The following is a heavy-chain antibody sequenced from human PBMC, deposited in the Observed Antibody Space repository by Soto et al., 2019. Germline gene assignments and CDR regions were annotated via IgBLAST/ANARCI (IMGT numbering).Heavy chain of an antibody. Sequence: PSETPSLTCDVSGYAISTGGSSLTWIRQPPGKGLEWIGYIYQSGITYYNPSLKSRVTISVDRSKNQFSLKLSSVTAAGTAVYYCARGPSFGRWGQGTLVTVSS. V-gene: IGHV4-30-2*01. D-gene: IGHD3-3*01. CDR2: IYQSGIT. CDR3: ARGPSFGR. CDR1: GYAISTGGSS. J-gene: IGHJ4*02.